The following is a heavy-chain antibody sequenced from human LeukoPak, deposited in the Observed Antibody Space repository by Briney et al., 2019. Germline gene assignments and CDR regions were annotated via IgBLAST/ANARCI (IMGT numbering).Heavy chain of an antibody. CDR2: ISGSGGST. CDR1: GFTFSSYA. J-gene: IGHJ4*02. CDR3: AKDRPYYYDSSGYYDGVYY. D-gene: IGHD3-22*01. Sequence: QPGGSLRLSCAASGFTFSSYAMSWVRQAPGKGLEWVSAISGSGGSTYYADSVKGRFTISRDNSKNTLYLQMNSLRAEDTAVYYCAKDRPYYYDSSGYYDGVYYWGQGTLVTVSS. V-gene: IGHV3-23*01.